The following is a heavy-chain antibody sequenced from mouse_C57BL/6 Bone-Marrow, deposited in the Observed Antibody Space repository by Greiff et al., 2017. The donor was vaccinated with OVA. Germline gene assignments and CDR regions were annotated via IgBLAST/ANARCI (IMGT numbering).Heavy chain of an antibody. D-gene: IGHD1-1*01. CDR3: AKRKGRSPFDY. Sequence: GYTFTDYYMNWVKQSHGKSLEWIGDINPNNGGTSYNQKFKGKATLTVDKSSSTAYMELRSLTSEDSAVYYCAKRKGRSPFDYWGQGTTLTVSS. J-gene: IGHJ2*01. CDR1: GYTFTDYY. V-gene: IGHV1-26*01. CDR2: INPNNGGT.